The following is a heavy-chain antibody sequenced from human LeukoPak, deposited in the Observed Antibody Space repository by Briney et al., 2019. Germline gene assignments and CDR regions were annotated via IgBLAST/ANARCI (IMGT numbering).Heavy chain of an antibody. V-gene: IGHV3-23*01. CDR3: ARGAFYDY. D-gene: IGHD2/OR15-2a*01. Sequence: GGSPRLSCAASGFTFSSYGMSWVRQAPGKGLEWVTTISESGSSTYYADSVKGRFTISRDNSKNTLYVQMNSLRAEDTAVYFCARGAFYDYWGQGTLVTVSS. CDR2: ISESGSST. J-gene: IGHJ4*02. CDR1: GFTFSSYG.